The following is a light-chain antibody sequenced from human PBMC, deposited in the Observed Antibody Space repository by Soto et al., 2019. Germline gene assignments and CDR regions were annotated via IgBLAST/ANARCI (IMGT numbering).Light chain of an antibody. V-gene: IGLV2-14*01. CDR2: EVS. J-gene: IGLJ1*01. Sequence: QSALTQPASVSGSPGQSITISCTGTSSDVGTYNYVSWYQPHPGKAAKLIIYEVSNRPSGVSNRFSGSKSGSTASLTISGLQAEDEADYHCTSYTRDTALVFGTGTKVTVL. CDR3: TSYTRDTALV. CDR1: SSDVGTYNY.